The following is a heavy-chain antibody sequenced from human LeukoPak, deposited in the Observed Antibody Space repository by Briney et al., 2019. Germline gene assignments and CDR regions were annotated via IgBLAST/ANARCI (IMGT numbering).Heavy chain of an antibody. CDR3: AKGRAGIIVVVPAAIRDAFDI. V-gene: IGHV3-23*01. CDR1: GFTFSSYA. Sequence: GGSLRLSCAASGFTFSSYAMSWVRQAPGKGLEWVSAISGSGGSTYYADSVKGRFTISRDNSKNTLYLQMNSLRAEDTAVYYCAKGRAGIIVVVPAAIRDAFDIWGQGTMVTVSS. D-gene: IGHD2-2*02. J-gene: IGHJ3*02. CDR2: ISGSGGST.